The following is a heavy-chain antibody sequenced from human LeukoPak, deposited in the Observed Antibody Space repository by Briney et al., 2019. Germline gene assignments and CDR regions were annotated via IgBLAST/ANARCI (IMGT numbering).Heavy chain of an antibody. Sequence: PEGPLSLTCTGSGSSVSSFYRSWIRQAAGKGPEWLGSIYTSGSTNYNPSLKSRVTMSVDTSKNQFSLKLSSVTAADTAVYYCARAGYSSGWSTTYYYYYMDVWGKGTTVTVSS. J-gene: IGHJ6*03. CDR3: ARAGYSSGWSTTYYYYYMDV. V-gene: IGHV4-4*07. D-gene: IGHD6-19*01. CDR1: GSSVSSFY. CDR2: IYTSGST.